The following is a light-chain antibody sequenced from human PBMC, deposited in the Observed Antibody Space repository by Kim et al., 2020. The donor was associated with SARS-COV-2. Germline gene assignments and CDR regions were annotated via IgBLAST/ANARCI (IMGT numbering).Light chain of an antibody. CDR2: VAS. Sequence: ASVGDRVTITCRASQDVGSWVAWYQQKPGKAPTLLMYVASSLQDGVPSIFSGRASGREFTLTFSSLQPEDFATYYCQQSKSFPFTFGQGTRLEIK. V-gene: IGKV1D-12*01. CDR3: QQSKSFPFT. J-gene: IGKJ5*01. CDR1: QDVGSW.